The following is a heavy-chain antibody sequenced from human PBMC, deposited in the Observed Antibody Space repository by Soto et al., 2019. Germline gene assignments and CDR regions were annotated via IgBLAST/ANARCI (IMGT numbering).Heavy chain of an antibody. Sequence: EVQLLESGGGLVQPGGSQRLSCAASGFTFSSYAMSWVRQAPGKGLEWVSALSGSGGSTYYADSVKGRFAISRDNAKNTLYLQVNSLRAEDTAVYYCAKEGYWNDRGSFDIWGQGTMLTVSS. CDR1: GFTFSSYA. D-gene: IGHD1-1*01. J-gene: IGHJ3*02. V-gene: IGHV3-23*01. CDR3: AKEGYWNDRGSFDI. CDR2: LSGSGGST.